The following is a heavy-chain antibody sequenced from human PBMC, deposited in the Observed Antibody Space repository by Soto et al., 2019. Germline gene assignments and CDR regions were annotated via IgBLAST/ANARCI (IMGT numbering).Heavy chain of an antibody. CDR1: GFTFSSYS. J-gene: IGHJ4*02. CDR2: ISSSSSYI. V-gene: IGHV3-21*01. CDR3: ARDPSSPYGPHSGLFDY. Sequence: GGSLRLSCAASGFTFSSYSMNWVRQAPGKGLEWVSSISSSSSYIYYADSVKGRFTISRDNAKNSLYLQMNSLRAEDTAVYYCARDPSSPYGPHSGLFDYWGQGTLVTVSS. D-gene: IGHD6-19*01.